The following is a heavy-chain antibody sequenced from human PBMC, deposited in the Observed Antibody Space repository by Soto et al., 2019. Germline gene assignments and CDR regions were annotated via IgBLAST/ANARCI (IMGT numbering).Heavy chain of an antibody. CDR1: GCSISSGGYS. J-gene: IGHJ5*02. CDR2: IYHSGST. D-gene: IGHD3-3*01. V-gene: IGHV4-30-2*01. Sequence: QLQLQESGSGLVKPSQTLSLTCAVSGCSISSGGYSWSWIRQPPGKGREWSVYIYHSGSTYYNPTLKSRVNISVDRSKNQLSLKLSSVTAADTAVYYCARGRITILGVVTPSNWFDPWGQGTLVTVSS. CDR3: ARGRITILGVVTPSNWFDP.